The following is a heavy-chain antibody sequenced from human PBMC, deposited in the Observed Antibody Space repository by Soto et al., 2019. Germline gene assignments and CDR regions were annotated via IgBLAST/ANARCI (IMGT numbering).Heavy chain of an antibody. D-gene: IGHD2-2*01. CDR2: ISSSSSTI. J-gene: IGHJ1*01. Sequence: GESLKISCAASGFTFSSYSMNWVRQAPGKGLEWVSYISSSSSTIYYADSVKGRFTISRDNAKNSLYLQMNSLRAEDTAVYYCASAGYCSSTICYEYFQHWGQGTLVTVSS. CDR3: ASAGYCSSTICYEYFQH. CDR1: GFTFSSYS. V-gene: IGHV3-48*01.